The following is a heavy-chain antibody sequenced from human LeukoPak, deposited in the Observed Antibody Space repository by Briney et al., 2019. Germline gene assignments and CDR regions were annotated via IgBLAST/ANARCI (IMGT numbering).Heavy chain of an antibody. D-gene: IGHD5-18*01. J-gene: IGHJ4*02. CDR3: AKDATGGYSFGLTPHFDC. V-gene: IGHV3-30*02. CDR2: IRYDGSNK. CDR1: GFTFSSYG. Sequence: GGSLRLSCAASGFTFSSYGMHWVRQAPGKGLEWVAFIRYDGSNKYYADSVKGRFTISGDNSKSTLYLQMNSLRAEDTSVYYCAKDATGGYSFGLTPHFDCWGQGTLVTVSS.